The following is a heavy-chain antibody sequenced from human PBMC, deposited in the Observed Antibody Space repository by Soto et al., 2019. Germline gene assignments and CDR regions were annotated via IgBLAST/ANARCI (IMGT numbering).Heavy chain of an antibody. CDR2: IDSSGST. CDR3: ASLYSIKDNGLDV. CDR1: RXSLRSYC. D-gene: IGHD6-13*01. V-gene: IGHV4-4*09. J-gene: IGHJ6*02. Sequence: XTLSLPCTVSRXSLRSYCWSWIRRPPGKGLELIGYIDSSGSTNYNPSLRRRVTMAVHTSKNQFSLKLPSVTAADTAVYYCASLYSIKDNGLDVWGQGTAGTVSS.